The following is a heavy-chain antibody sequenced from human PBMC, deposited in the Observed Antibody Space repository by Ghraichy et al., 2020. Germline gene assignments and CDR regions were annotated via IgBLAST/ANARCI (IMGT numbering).Heavy chain of an antibody. D-gene: IGHD3-3*01. CDR2: IYYSGST. V-gene: IGHV4-31*03. CDR3: ARGHYDFWSGYYSFDY. J-gene: IGHJ4*02. Sequence: SETLSLTCTVSGGSISSGGYYWSWIRQHPGKGLEWIGYIYYSGSTYYNPSLKSRVTISVDTSKNQFSLKLSSVTAADPAVYYCARGHYDFWSGYYSFDYWGQGTLVTVSS. CDR1: GGSISSGGYY.